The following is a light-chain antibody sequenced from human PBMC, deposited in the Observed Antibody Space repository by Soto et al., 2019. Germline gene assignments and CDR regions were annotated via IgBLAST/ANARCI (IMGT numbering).Light chain of an antibody. V-gene: IGLV2-14*01. J-gene: IGLJ1*01. Sequence: LTQPASVSGSPGQSITISCTGTSGDIGSHNRVSWYQQHPGKAPKLIIYEVTDRPSGVSNRFSGSKSGNTASLTISGLQAEDEAEYYCSSYTNINTRACVFGTGTKVTVL. CDR1: SGDIGSHNR. CDR2: EVT. CDR3: SSYTNINTRACV.